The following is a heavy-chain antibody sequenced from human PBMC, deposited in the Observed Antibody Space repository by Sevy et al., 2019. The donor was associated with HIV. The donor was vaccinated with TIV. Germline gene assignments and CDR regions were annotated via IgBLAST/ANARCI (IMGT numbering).Heavy chain of an antibody. Sequence: GGSVRLSCTASGFSFGDYCMSWVRQAPGKGLEWVAFLKSDVYGGTVDHAASVRGRFVISRDDSKSIAYLQMNDLKTEDTDVYYCTRWKAAQSIFDYWGQGALVTVSS. CDR1: GFSFGDYC. V-gene: IGHV3-49*04. D-gene: IGHD6-13*01. CDR3: TRWKAAQSIFDY. CDR2: LKSDVYGGTV. J-gene: IGHJ4*02.